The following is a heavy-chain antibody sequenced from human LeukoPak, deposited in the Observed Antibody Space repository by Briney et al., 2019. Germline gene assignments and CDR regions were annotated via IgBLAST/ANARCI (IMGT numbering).Heavy chain of an antibody. D-gene: IGHD4-17*01. J-gene: IGHJ4*02. V-gene: IGHV3-74*01. Sequence: GGSLRLSCAASGLSFTTYWMHWVRQAPGEGLVWVSRINGDGSSTNYADSVKGRFTISRDNAENTLYLQMNSLRAEDTAVYYCARGGSYYGDFYYWGQGTLVTVSS. CDR2: INGDGSST. CDR1: GLSFTTYW. CDR3: ARGGSYYGDFYY.